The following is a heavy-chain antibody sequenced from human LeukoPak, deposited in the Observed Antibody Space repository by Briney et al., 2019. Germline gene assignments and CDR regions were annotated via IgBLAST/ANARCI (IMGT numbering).Heavy chain of an antibody. V-gene: IGHV4-39*01. CDR3: ASPGFNYGDYPEWFDP. CDR2: IYYSGST. CDR1: GGSISSSSYY. Sequence: SETLSLTCTVSGGSISSSSYYWGWIRQPPGKGLEWIGSIYYSGSTYYNPSLKSRVTISVDTSENQFSLKLSSVTAADTAVYYCASPGFNYGDYPEWFDPWGQGTLVTVSS. J-gene: IGHJ5*02. D-gene: IGHD4-17*01.